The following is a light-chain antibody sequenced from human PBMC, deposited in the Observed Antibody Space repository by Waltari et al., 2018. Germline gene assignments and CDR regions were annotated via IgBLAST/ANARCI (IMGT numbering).Light chain of an antibody. CDR3: QQYYSTPPYT. J-gene: IGKJ2*01. CDR2: WAS. V-gene: IGKV4-1*01. CDR1: QSVLYSSNNKNY. Sequence: DIVMTQSPDSLAVSLGERANINCKSSQSVLYSSNNKNYLAWYQHKPGQPPKLLIYWASTRESGVPDRFSGSWSGTDFTLTISSLQAEDVAVYYCQQYYSTPPYTFGQGTKLEIK.